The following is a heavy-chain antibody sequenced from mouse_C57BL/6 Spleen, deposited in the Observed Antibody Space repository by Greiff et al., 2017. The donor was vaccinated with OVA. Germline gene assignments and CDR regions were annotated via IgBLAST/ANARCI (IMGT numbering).Heavy chain of an antibody. CDR1: GFSFNTYA. D-gene: IGHD2-1*01. J-gene: IGHJ2*01. V-gene: IGHV10-1*01. Sequence: DVMLVESGGGLVQPKGSLKLSCAASGFSFNTYAMNWVRQAPGKGLEWVARIRSKSNNYATYYADSVKDRFTISRDDSESMLYMQMNNLKTEDTAMDYCVRHASDYGNPFDYWGQGTTLTVSS. CDR3: VRHASDYGNPFDY. CDR2: IRSKSNNYAT.